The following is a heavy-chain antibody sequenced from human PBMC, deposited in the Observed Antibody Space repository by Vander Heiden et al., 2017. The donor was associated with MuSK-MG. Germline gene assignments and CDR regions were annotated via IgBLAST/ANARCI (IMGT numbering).Heavy chain of an antibody. D-gene: IGHD6-13*01. CDR1: GDTFTTNG. V-gene: IGHV1-18*01. J-gene: IGHJ4*02. CDR2: ISAYNGNT. Sequence: QVQLVQSGAEVKKPGASAKVSCKASGDTFTTNGISWVRQAPGQGLEWMGWISAYNGNTNYAQNLQGRVTMTTDTSTTTAYMEVRSLRSDDTAVYYCARRRGIAAASDYWGQGTLVTVSS. CDR3: ARRRGIAAASDY.